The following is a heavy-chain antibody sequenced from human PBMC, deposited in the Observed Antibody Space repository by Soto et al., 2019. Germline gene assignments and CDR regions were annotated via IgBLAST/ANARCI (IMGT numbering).Heavy chain of an antibody. Sequence: QVQLVQSGAEVTRPGASVKVSCKASGYSFISHYIHWVRQAPGQGLEWMGFINPSGGSATLAQKFKSRVKITRDKYTNTVYMELTIMRSEDAAVYYCARDYLSSKLSLRYFDFWGQGTLVTVSS. CDR1: GYSFISHY. V-gene: IGHV1-46*01. CDR2: INPSGGSA. D-gene: IGHD2-2*01. J-gene: IGHJ4*02. CDR3: ARDYLSSKLSLRYFDF.